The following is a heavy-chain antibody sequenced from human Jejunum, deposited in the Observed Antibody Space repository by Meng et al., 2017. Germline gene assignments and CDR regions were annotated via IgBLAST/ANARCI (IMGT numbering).Heavy chain of an antibody. CDR3: ARGDDWAKSGNF. D-gene: IGHD3-9*01. V-gene: IGHV4-34*01. J-gene: IGHJ4*02. CDR2: IHPSGRT. CDR1: GGSFSDHY. Sequence: QWHLRQWGAGLLKPSETLALTCAVYGGSFSDHYLTWIRQPPGKGLEWIGEIHPSGRTYYSPSLQSRVTITLDTSKNQFSLTLNSVTAADTAVYYCARGDDWAKSGNFWGQGTLVTVSS.